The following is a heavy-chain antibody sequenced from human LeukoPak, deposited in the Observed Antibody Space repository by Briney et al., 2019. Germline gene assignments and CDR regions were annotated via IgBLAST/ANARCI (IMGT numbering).Heavy chain of an antibody. Sequence: SETLSLTCTVSGGSISSGSYYWSWIRQPAGKGREWIGRIYTSGSTNYNPSLKSRVTISVDTSKNQFSLKLSSVTAADTAVYYCARVAVVNPTAYDFWSGYYAGFDPWGQGTLVTVSS. CDR1: GGSISSGSYY. D-gene: IGHD3-3*01. CDR3: ARVAVVNPTAYDFWSGYYAGFDP. J-gene: IGHJ5*02. V-gene: IGHV4-61*02. CDR2: IYTSGST.